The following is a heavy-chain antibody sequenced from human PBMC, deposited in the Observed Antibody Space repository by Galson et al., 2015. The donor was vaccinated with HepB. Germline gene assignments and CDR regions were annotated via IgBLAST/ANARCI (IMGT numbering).Heavy chain of an antibody. V-gene: IGHV4-38-2*02. J-gene: IGHJ3*02. CDR3: ARDPYSSGTGSFDI. CDR2: ISHTGST. D-gene: IGHD3-10*01. CDR1: GYSLSSGYH. Sequence: ETLSLTCTVSGYSLSSGYHWGWIRQSPGKGLEWIATISHTGSTYYKSSLKSRVTISMDTSKNQFSLELSSMTAADTALYYCARDPYSSGTGSFDIWGQGTVVTVSS.